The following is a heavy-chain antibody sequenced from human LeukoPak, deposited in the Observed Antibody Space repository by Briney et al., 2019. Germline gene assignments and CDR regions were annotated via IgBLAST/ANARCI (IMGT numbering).Heavy chain of an antibody. J-gene: IGHJ4*02. CDR2: IKSKTDGGTT. CDR1: GFTFSNAW. D-gene: IGHD2-21*02. CDR3: TTEAYCGGDCYYYFDY. V-gene: IGHV3-15*01. Sequence: GGSLRLSCAASGFTFSNAWMSWVRQAPGKGLEWVGRIKSKTDGGTTDYAAPVKGRFTISRDDSKNTLYLQMNSLKTEDTAVYYCTTEAYCGGDCYYYFDYWGQGTLVTVSS.